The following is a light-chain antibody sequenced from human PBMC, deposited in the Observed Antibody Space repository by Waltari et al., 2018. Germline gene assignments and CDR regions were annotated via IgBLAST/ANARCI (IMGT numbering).Light chain of an antibody. Sequence: QSALTQPPSASGSPGQSVTISCTGTSSDVGGYDYVSWYQQHPGKAPKLMIYDVNKRPHGVPDRLSGSKSGNPASLPVSGLQAEDEADYFCNSYAGSKHYVFGTGTKVTVL. V-gene: IGLV2-8*01. CDR3: NSYAGSKHYV. J-gene: IGLJ1*01. CDR2: DVN. CDR1: SSDVGGYDY.